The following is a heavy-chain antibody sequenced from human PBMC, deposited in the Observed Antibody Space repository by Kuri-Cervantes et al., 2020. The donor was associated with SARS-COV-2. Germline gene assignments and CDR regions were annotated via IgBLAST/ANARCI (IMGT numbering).Heavy chain of an antibody. CDR3: AGDVGRSWVQPYYMDV. D-gene: IGHD1-14*01. Sequence: SVKVSCKVSGYSLSEVSMHWVRQAPGKGFEWMGGIIPIFGTANYAQKFQGRVTITADESTSTAYMELSSLRSEDTAIYYCAGDVGRSWVQPYYMDVWGKGTTVTVSS. CDR1: GYSLSEVS. J-gene: IGHJ6*03. V-gene: IGHV1-69*13. CDR2: IIPIFGTA.